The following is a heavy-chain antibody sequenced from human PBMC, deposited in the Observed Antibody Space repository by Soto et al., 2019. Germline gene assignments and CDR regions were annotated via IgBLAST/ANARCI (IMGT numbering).Heavy chain of an antibody. CDR3: ARDGYGDPYYYYAMDV. V-gene: IGHV3-48*03. J-gene: IGHJ6*02. CDR2: ISSSDSTI. D-gene: IGHD4-17*01. CDR1: GFTFSLYE. Sequence: LRLSCAASGFTFSLYEMSWVRQAPGKGLEWISYISSSDSTIYYADSVKGRFTISRDNAKNSLFLQMNSLRAEDTAVYYCARDGYGDPYYYYAMDVWGQGTTVTVSS.